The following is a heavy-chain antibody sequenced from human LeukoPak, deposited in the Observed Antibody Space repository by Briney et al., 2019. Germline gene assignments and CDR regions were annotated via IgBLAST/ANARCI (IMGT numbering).Heavy chain of an antibody. Sequence: PSETLSLTCAVYGGSFSGYYWSWIRQPPGKGLEWIGEINHSGSTNYNPSLKSRVTISVDTSKNQFSLKLSSVTAADTAVYYCARDPEGAVAGACWGQGTLVTVSS. J-gene: IGHJ4*02. D-gene: IGHD6-19*01. CDR3: ARDPEGAVAGAC. CDR1: GGSFSGYY. V-gene: IGHV4-34*01. CDR2: INHSGST.